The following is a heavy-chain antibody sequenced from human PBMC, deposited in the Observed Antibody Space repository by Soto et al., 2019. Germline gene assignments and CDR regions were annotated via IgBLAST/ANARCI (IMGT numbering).Heavy chain of an antibody. D-gene: IGHD3-22*01. V-gene: IGHV3-66*01. CDR3: ARRFPTYYPNYYDDSWYRCFSWFDY. Sequence: GGSLRLSCAASGFTVSSNYMSWVRQAPGKGLERVSVIYSGGSTYYAYTGKGRFTISRDNSKNTPYLQMNSLRAEDTAVYYGARRFPTYYPNYYDDSWYRCFSWFDYWGQGTLVTVSS. CDR1: GFTVSSNY. CDR2: IYSGGST. J-gene: IGHJ5*01.